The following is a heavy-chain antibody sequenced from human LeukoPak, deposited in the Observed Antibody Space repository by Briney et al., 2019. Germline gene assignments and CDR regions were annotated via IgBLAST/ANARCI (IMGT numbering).Heavy chain of an antibody. J-gene: IGHJ4*02. CDR1: GFTFSSYG. Sequence: GGSLRLSCAASGFTFSSYGMHWVRQAPGKGLEWVTFIRYDGGNKYYADSVKGRFTISRDNSKNTLYLQMNSLRPEDTAVYYCARDRHCSGGSCSTVLDYWGQGTLVTVSS. CDR2: IRYDGGNK. CDR3: ARDRHCSGGSCSTVLDY. V-gene: IGHV3-30*02. D-gene: IGHD2-15*01.